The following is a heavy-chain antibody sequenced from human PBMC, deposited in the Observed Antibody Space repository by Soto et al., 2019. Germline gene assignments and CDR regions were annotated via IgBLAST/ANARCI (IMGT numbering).Heavy chain of an antibody. CDR1: GDSVTSVSDY. CDR3: ARDIEYSRSPVRPDY. CDR2: IYYSGSA. Sequence: QVQLQESGPGLVKPSETLSLTCTVSGDSVTSVSDYWSWIRQPPGKGLEWIGYIYYSGSADYNPSLGSRVTISIDTSKNQFSLKLTSVTAADTAVYYCARDIEYSRSPVRPDYWGQGTLVTVSS. V-gene: IGHV4-61*01. J-gene: IGHJ4*02. D-gene: IGHD6-6*01.